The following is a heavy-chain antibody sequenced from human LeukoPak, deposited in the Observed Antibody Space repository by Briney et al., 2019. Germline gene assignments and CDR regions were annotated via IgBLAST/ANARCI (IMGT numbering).Heavy chain of an antibody. D-gene: IGHD3-10*01. J-gene: IGHJ4*02. Sequence: GGSLRLSCAASGFTFSSYPMSWVSQAPGKGLDWVSSISSSSSSINNADSVNGRFTISRDNTKKSLYLQMNSLRAEDTAVYYCARGYGSGRLNVLFDYWGQGTLVTVSS. V-gene: IGHV3-21*01. CDR1: GFTFSSYP. CDR2: ISSSSSSI. CDR3: ARGYGSGRLNVLFDY.